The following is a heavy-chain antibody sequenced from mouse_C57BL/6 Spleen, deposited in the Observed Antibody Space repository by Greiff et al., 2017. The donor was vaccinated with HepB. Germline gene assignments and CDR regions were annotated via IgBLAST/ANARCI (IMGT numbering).Heavy chain of an antibody. D-gene: IGHD2-4*01. CDR2: FHPYNDDT. CDR1: GYTFTTYP. CDR3: ARRGIYYDYGFYAMDY. Sequence: VKLMESGAELVKPGASVKMSCKASGYTFTTYPIEWMKQNHGKSLEWIGNFHPYNDDTKYNEKFKGKATLTVEKSSSTVYLELSRLTSDDSAVYYCARRGIYYDYGFYAMDYWGQGTSVTVSS. V-gene: IGHV1-47*01. J-gene: IGHJ4*01.